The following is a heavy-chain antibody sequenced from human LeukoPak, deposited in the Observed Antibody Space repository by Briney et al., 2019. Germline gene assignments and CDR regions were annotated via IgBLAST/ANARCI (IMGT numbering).Heavy chain of an antibody. V-gene: IGHV3-11*01. D-gene: IGHD2-15*01. CDR3: ARKGVVALNWFDP. CDR2: ISSSGSTI. CDR1: GFTFSDYY. Sequence: PGGPLRLSCAASGFTFSDYYMSWIRQAPGKGLEWVSYISSSGSTIYYADTVKGRFTISRDNAKNSLYLQMNSLRAEDTAVYYCARKGVVALNWFDPWGQGTLVTVSS. J-gene: IGHJ5*02.